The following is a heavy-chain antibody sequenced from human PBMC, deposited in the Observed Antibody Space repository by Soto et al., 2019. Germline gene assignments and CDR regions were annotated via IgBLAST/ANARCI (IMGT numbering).Heavy chain of an antibody. CDR3: VRDWNDGDDL. CDR2: INQDGSEI. Sequence: PGGSLRLSCAASGFTFSDYYMSWIRQAPGKGLEWVANINQDGSEIYYVDSVKGRFTISRDNAKNSLILQMNSLRVEDTAMYYCVRDWNDGDDLWGQGTLVTVSS. J-gene: IGHJ4*02. D-gene: IGHD1-1*01. CDR1: GFTFSDYY. V-gene: IGHV3-7*01.